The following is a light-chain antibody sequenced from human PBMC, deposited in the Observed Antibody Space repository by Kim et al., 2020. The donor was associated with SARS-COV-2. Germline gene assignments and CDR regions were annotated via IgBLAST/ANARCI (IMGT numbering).Light chain of an antibody. CDR3: ATWDVSLDAWV. Sequence: GQRITCSCSGRSSTIGGHFVNWFQQLPGTAPKVFIYNDNQRPSGVPDRFSGSRSGTSASLAISGLQSEDEADYYCATWDVSLDAWVFGGGTQLTVL. CDR1: SSTIGGHF. J-gene: IGLJ3*02. CDR2: NDN. V-gene: IGLV1-44*01.